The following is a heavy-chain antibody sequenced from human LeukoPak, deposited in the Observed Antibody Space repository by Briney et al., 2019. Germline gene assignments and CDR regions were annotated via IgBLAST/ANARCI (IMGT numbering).Heavy chain of an antibody. CDR2: ISSNGGST. CDR1: GFTFSTYA. J-gene: IGHJ4*02. D-gene: IGHD3-22*01. V-gene: IGHV3-64*01. CDR3: AREGYYESSGHGAFDY. Sequence: GGSLRLSCAASGFTFSTYAMHWVRQAPGKGLEYVSAISSNGGSTYYANPVKGRFTISRDNSKNTLYLQMGSLRAEEMAVYYCAREGYYESSGHGAFDYWGQGTLVTVSS.